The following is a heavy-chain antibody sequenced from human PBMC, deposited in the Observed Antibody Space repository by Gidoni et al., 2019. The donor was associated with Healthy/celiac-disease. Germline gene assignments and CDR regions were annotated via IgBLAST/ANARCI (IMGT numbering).Heavy chain of an antibody. Sequence: EVQLVQSGAEVKKPGESLRISCKGSAYRFTSYWISCVRQMPGKGLEWMGGVEPSDSYTNYSPSFQGHVTISADKSISTAYLQWSSLKASDTAMYYCARLDDCSGDSCYSDWGQGTLVTVSS. CDR3: ARLDDCSGDSCYSD. J-gene: IGHJ4*02. V-gene: IGHV5-10-1*01. CDR1: AYRFTSYW. D-gene: IGHD2-15*01. CDR2: VEPSDSYT.